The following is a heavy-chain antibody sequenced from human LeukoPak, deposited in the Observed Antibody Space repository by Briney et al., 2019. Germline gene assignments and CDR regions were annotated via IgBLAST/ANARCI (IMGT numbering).Heavy chain of an antibody. CDR1: GVSFCGYY. CDR2: INNSGST. D-gene: IGHD3-16*01. J-gene: IGHJ6*03. CDR3: ARGYGGIYYYYMDV. Sequence: SETLSLTCAVYGVSFCGYYWSWIRQPPGEGLEWIGEINNSGSTNYNPSLKSRVTISVGTSKNQFSLKLSSVTAADTAVYYCARGYGGIYYYYMDVWGKGTTVTVSS. V-gene: IGHV4-34*01.